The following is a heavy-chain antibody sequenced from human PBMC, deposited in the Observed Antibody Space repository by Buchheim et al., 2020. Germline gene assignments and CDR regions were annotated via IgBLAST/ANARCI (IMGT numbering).Heavy chain of an antibody. J-gene: IGHJ4*02. Sequence: QVQLVESGGGVVQPGRSLRLSCAASGFTFSSYGMHGVRQAPGKGLEWVAVISYDGSNKYYADSVKGRFTISRDNSKNTLYLQMNSLRAEDTAVYYCAKDQYQGWLQSPAGYWGQGTL. V-gene: IGHV3-30*18. CDR1: GFTFSSYG. CDR3: AKDQYQGWLQSPAGY. D-gene: IGHD5-24*01. CDR2: ISYDGSNK.